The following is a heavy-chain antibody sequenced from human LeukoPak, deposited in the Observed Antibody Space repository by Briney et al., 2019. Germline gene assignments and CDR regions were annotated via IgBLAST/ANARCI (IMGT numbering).Heavy chain of an antibody. V-gene: IGHV3-15*01. CDR1: GFTFSNAW. Sequence: PGGSLRLSCAASGFTFSNAWMSWVRQAPGKGLEWVGRIKSKTDGGTTDYAAPVKGRFTISRDDSKNTLYLQMNSLRAEDTAVYYCANFLLWFGGTYWGQGTLVTVSS. CDR3: ANFLLWFGGTY. D-gene: IGHD3-10*01. CDR2: IKSKTDGGTT. J-gene: IGHJ4*02.